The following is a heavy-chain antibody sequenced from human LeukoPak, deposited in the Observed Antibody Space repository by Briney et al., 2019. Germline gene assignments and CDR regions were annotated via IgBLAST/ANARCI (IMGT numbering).Heavy chain of an antibody. CDR3: ARLTLGDRIAARNYFDY. Sequence: SKTLSLTCTVSGGSISSYYWSWIRQPPGKGLEWIGYIYYSGSTNYNPSLKSRVTISVDTSKNQFSLKLSSVTAADTAVYYCARLTLGDRIAARNYFDYWGQGTLVTVSS. D-gene: IGHD6-6*01. CDR1: GGSISSYY. J-gene: IGHJ4*02. CDR2: IYYSGST. V-gene: IGHV4-59*08.